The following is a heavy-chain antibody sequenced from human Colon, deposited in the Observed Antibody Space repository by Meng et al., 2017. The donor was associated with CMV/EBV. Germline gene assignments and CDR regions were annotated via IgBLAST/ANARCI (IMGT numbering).Heavy chain of an antibody. D-gene: IGHD5-24*01. CDR1: GGSFSGFP. CDR3: VRAMNEEIN. CDR2: IHPGGWT. V-gene: IGHV4-34*01. Sequence: QVQLQQWGAGLLKPSETLSLTCAVYGGSFSGFPCNWIRQPPGKGLEWIGEIHPGGWTNYNPSLKSRVTMSIDTSKNQFSLKVNSVTAADTAVYFCVRAMNEEINWGQGTLVTVSS. J-gene: IGHJ4*02.